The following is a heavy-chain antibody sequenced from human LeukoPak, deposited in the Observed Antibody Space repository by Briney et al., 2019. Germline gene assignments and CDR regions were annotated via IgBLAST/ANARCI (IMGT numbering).Heavy chain of an antibody. D-gene: IGHD6-25*01. CDR3: AKSPVDSSGLP. J-gene: IGHJ5*02. CDR2: ISGSGGST. Sequence: PGGSLRLSCAASGFTFSSYAMSWVRQAPGKGLEWVSAISGSGGSTYYADSVKGRFTISRDDSKNTLYLQMNSLRAGDTAVYYCAKSPVDSSGLPWGQGTLVTVSS. V-gene: IGHV3-23*01. CDR1: GFTFSSYA.